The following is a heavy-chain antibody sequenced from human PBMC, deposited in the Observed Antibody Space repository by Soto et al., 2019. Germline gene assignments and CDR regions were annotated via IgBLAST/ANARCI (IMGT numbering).Heavy chain of an antibody. D-gene: IGHD6-13*01. CDR3: TRDQTYAGNYYDY. J-gene: IGHJ4*02. Sequence: EVQLVESGGGLVQPGGSLRLSCAASGFTFSSYWMHWVRQAPGKGLVWVSRSNTDGSSVDYADSVKGRFTISRDNATNTLYLQMNSLRIEDTAVYYCTRDQTYAGNYYDYWGQGTLVTVSS. CDR2: SNTDGSSV. V-gene: IGHV3-74*01. CDR1: GFTFSSYW.